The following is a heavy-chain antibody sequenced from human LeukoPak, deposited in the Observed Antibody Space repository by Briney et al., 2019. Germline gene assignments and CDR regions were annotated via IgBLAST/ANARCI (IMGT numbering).Heavy chain of an antibody. CDR1: GFTLDDYG. V-gene: IGHV3-20*04. Sequence: PGGSLRLSCAASGFTLDDYGMSWVRQAPGKGLEGVSGINWNGGSTGYADSVKGRFTISRDNAKNSLYLQMNSLRAEDTALYYCAREGSSGSRYGWGYYYMDVWGKGTTVTVSS. J-gene: IGHJ6*03. CDR2: INWNGGST. CDR3: AREGSSGSRYGWGYYYMDV. D-gene: IGHD3-10*01.